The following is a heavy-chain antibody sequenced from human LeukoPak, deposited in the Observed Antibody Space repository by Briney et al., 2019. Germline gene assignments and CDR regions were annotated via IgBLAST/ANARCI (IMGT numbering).Heavy chain of an antibody. CDR1: GFTFDDYA. V-gene: IGHV3-9*01. J-gene: IGHJ4*02. Sequence: PGGSLRLSCAASGFTFDDYAMHWVRQAPGKGLEWVSGISWNSGSIGYADSVKGRFTISRDNAKNSLYLQMNSLRVEDTAVYYCAKEGSSSRRGSFEYWGQGTLVTVSS. D-gene: IGHD6-6*01. CDR3: AKEGSSSRRGSFEY. CDR2: ISWNSGSI.